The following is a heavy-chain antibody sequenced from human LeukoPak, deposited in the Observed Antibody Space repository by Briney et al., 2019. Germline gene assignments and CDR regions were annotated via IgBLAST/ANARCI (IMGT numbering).Heavy chain of an antibody. D-gene: IGHD3-9*01. J-gene: IGHJ4*02. Sequence: GGSLRLSCAASGFTFSTYAMNWVRQAPGKGLEWVSGISGGGGFIYYADSVKGRFTISRDNSRSTLYLQMNSLRAEDTAVYYCAKDLTIFDWLPKGFDYWGQGTLVTVSS. CDR3: AKDLTIFDWLPKGFDY. CDR2: ISGGGGFI. V-gene: IGHV3-23*01. CDR1: GFTFSTYA.